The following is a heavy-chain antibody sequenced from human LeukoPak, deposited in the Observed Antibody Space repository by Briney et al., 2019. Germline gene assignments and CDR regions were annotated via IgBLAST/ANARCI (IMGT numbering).Heavy chain of an antibody. D-gene: IGHD3-3*01. CDR2: VYPSGST. Sequence: PSETLSLTCTVSGGSISSYNYYWSWIRQPAGKGLEWIGGVYPSGSTNYNPSLKSRVTISIDTSKNQFSLELSSVTAADTAVYYCARGGYDFYYYYYYYMDVWGKGTTVTISS. CDR3: ARGGYDFYYYYYYYMDV. V-gene: IGHV4-61*02. J-gene: IGHJ6*03. CDR1: GGSISSYNYY.